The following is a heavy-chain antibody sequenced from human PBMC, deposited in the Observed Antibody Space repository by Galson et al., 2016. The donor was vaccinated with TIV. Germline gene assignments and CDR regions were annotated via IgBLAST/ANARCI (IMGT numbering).Heavy chain of an antibody. CDR2: ITSKTYGATT. V-gene: IGHV3-49*03. Sequence: SLRLSCAASGFTFGHYAVNWFRQDPGKGLEWVGFITSKTYGATTEYAASVKGRFNISRDDSRNIAYLQMNSLKTEDTAVYYCTRTAVGSTRNAFDIWGQGTVVTVSS. J-gene: IGHJ3*02. CDR1: GFTFGHYA. CDR3: TRTAVGSTRNAFDI. D-gene: IGHD1-26*01.